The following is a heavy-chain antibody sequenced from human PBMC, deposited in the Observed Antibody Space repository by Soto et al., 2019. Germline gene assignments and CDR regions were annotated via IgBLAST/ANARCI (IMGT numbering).Heavy chain of an antibody. CDR3: ARVVLWLGAFDI. D-gene: IGHD5-18*01. J-gene: IGHJ3*02. V-gene: IGHV1-3*01. CDR2: INAGNGNT. Sequence: ASVKVSCKASGYTFTSYAMHWVRQAPGQRLEWMGWINAGNGNTKYSQKFQGRVTITRDTSVSTAYMELSSLRSEDTAVYYCARVVLWLGAFDIWGQGTMVTV. CDR1: GYTFTSYA.